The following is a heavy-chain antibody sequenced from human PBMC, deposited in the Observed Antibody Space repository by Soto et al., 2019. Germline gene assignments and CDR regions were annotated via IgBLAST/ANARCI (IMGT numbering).Heavy chain of an antibody. CDR2: INYDGYS. V-gene: IGHV4-59*08. J-gene: IGHJ6*02. Sequence: QVQLQESGPGLVKPSETLSLTCTVSGGSITNYYCSWFRQPPGKGLEWIGYINYDGYSAYNLSLKRRVTLSMDASETQFSLMLESVTATDTAVYYCARHGFGPLHGLVDVWGPGTTVIVSS. D-gene: IGHD3-10*01. CDR1: GGSITNYY. CDR3: ARHGFGPLHGLVDV.